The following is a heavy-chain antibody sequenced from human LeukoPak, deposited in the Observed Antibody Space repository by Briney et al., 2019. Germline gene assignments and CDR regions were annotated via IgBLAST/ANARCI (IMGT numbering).Heavy chain of an antibody. J-gene: IGHJ4*02. CDR1: GDSVSSNSAA. V-gene: IGHV6-1*01. CDR3: ARDRSSSWYNVGSDYFDY. CDR2: TYYRSKWYN. Sequence: PSQTLSLTCAISGDSVSSNSAAWNCIRQSPSRGLEWLGRTYYRSKWYNDYAVSVKSRITINPDTSKNQFSLQLNSVTPEDTAVYYCARDRSSSWYNVGSDYFDYWGQGTLVTVSS. D-gene: IGHD6-13*01.